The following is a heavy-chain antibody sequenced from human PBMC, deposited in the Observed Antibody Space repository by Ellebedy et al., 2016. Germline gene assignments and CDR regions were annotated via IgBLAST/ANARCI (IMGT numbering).Heavy chain of an antibody. J-gene: IGHJ1*01. CDR3: ARGRGPRTSHFQH. V-gene: IGHV4-34*01. D-gene: IGHD2-2*01. CDR1: GGSFSGYY. CDR2: INHSGST. Sequence: SETLSLXXAVYGGSFSGYYWSWIRQPPGKGLEWIGEINHSGSTNYNPSLKSRVTISVDTSKNQFSLKLSSVTAADTAVYYCARGRGPRTSHFQHWGQGTLVTVSS.